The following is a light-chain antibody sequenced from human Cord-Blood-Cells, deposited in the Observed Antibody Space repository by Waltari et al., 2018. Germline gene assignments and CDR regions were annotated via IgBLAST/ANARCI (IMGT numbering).Light chain of an antibody. CDR1: SSDVGGYNY. J-gene: IGLJ1*01. V-gene: IGLV2-8*01. CDR3: STYAGSNNHV. CDR2: EVS. Sequence: QSALTQPPSASGSPGQSVTISCTGTSSDVGGYNYVSWYQQHPGKAPKRMLYEVSKRPSGVPDRFSGFKYGNTASLTVSGRQAEDEADYYCSTYAGSNNHVFGTGTKVTVL.